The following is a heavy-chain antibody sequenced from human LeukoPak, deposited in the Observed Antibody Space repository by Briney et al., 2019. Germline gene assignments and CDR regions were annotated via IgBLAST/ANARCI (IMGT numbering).Heavy chain of an antibody. CDR2: INPNSGGT. CDR1: GYTFTGYY. D-gene: IGHD5-12*01. V-gene: IGHV1-2*02. Sequence: ASVKVSCKASGYTFTGYYMHWVRQAPGQGLEWMGWINPNSGGTNYAQKFQGRVTMTRDTSIGTAYMEPSRLRSDDTAVYYCARDVGWLQSHFDYWGQGTLVTVSS. CDR3: ARDVGWLQSHFDY. J-gene: IGHJ4*02.